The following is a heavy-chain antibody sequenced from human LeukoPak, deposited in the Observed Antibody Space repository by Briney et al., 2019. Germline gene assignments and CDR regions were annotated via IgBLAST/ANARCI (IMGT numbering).Heavy chain of an antibody. CDR2: IITISGTA. J-gene: IGHJ4*02. CDR3: ARGGTFYRRTLLNYFDY. D-gene: IGHD1-14*01. V-gene: IGHV1-69*05. Sequence: GASVTVSFKSSVGTFSIYTISWVRQAPGQGLEWMGGIITISGTANYAQKFQGRVTFTTDESTSTAYMELTSLRSEDTAVYYCARGGTFYRRTLLNYFDYWGQGALVTVSS. CDR1: VGTFSIYT.